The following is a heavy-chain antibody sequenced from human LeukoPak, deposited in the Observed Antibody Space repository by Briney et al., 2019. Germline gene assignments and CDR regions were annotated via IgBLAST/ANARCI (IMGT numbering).Heavy chain of an antibody. CDR1: GYTFTSYG. CDR3: ARSGAYYYDSSGYYAVAY. CDR2: ISAYNGNT. J-gene: IGHJ4*02. Sequence: ASVKVSCKASGYTFTSYGISWVRQAPGQGLEWMGWISAYNGNTNYAQKLQGRVTMTTDTSTSTAYMELRSLRSDDTAVYYCARSGAYYYDSSGYYAVAYWGQRSLVTVSS. V-gene: IGHV1-18*01. D-gene: IGHD3-22*01.